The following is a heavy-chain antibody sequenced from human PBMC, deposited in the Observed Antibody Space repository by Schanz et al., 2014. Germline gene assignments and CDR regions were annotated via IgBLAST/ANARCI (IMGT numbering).Heavy chain of an antibody. CDR1: RFTVTNAW. Sequence: QVQLVESGGGVVQPGRSLRLSCAVSRFTVTNAWMSWVRQPPGKGLEWIGEINHSGNNYYNPSLKSRVTISVDTSKTQVSRKLRSVTPADTAVYYCAREETRPEYFQYWGHGTLVTVSS. D-gene: IGHD6-6*01. CDR3: AREETRPEYFQY. CDR2: INHSGNN. V-gene: IGHV4-4*02. J-gene: IGHJ1*01.